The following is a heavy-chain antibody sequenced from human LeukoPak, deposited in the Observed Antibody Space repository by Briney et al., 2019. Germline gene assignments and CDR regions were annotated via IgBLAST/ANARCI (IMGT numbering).Heavy chain of an antibody. V-gene: IGHV3-74*01. CDR3: VSFYETY. D-gene: IGHD2/OR15-2a*01. Sequence: GGSLRLSCAASGFTFSTYWMNWVRQAPGKGLVWVSRINTDGTSTNYADSVKGRFTISKDNAKNTVYLQMNSLRAEDTAVYYCVSFYETYWGRGTLVTASS. CDR1: GFTFSTYW. J-gene: IGHJ4*02. CDR2: INTDGTST.